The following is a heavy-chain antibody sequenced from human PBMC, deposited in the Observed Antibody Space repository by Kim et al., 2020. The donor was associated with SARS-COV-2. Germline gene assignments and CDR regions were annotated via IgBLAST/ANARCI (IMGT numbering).Heavy chain of an antibody. CDR1: GASISGYY. CDR3: ARMASGFYYYGMDV. J-gene: IGHJ6*02. CDR2: IYYSGGT. D-gene: IGHD3-10*01. V-gene: IGHV4-59*01. Sequence: SETLSLTCTVSGASISGYYWTWIRQPPGKGLEWIGYIYYSGGTNHNPSLKSRVTISVDTSKNQFSLKLSSVTAADTAVYYCARMASGFYYYGMDVWGQGTTVTVSS.